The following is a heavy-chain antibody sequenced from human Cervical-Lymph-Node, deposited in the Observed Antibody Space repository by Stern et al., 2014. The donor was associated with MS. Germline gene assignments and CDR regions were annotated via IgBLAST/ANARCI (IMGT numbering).Heavy chain of an antibody. CDR2: IHYTGST. CDR1: GGSISSITSY. J-gene: IGHJ6*02. D-gene: IGHD1-26*01. CDR3: ARDTPPSGSYDYYYGMDV. V-gene: IGHV4-31*03. Sequence: QVQLVESGPGLVEPSQTLFLTCTVSGGSISSITSYWSWIRQHPGKGLEWIGYIHYTGSTYYNPSVKSRVTISVDTSKNQFSLKLSSVAAADTAVYYCARDTPPSGSYDYYYGMDVWGQGTTVTVAS.